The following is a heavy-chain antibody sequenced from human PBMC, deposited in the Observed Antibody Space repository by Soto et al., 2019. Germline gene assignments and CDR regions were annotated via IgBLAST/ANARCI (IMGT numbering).Heavy chain of an antibody. J-gene: IGHJ5*02. Sequence: SETLSLTCAVYGGSVNGYYWNWIRQPPGKGLEWIGETNHTGGTHYNPSLKSRVTMSVDTSKNQFSLRLSSVTAADTAIYYCATCITVFGLLIPPFDPWGQGTQVTVSS. D-gene: IGHD3-3*01. CDR3: ATCITVFGLLIPPFDP. CDR2: TNHTGGT. CDR1: GGSVNGYY. V-gene: IGHV4-34*01.